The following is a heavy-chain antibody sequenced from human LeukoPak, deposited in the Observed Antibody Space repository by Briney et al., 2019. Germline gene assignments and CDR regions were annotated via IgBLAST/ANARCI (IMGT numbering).Heavy chain of an antibody. J-gene: IGHJ4*02. V-gene: IGHV1-8*01. CDR3: ARAAHRGNDH. CDR2: MNTNSGNT. D-gene: IGHD3-10*01. Sequence: ASVKVSCKASGYTFTSYDINWVRQAPGQGLEWMGWMNTNSGNTGYAQKFQGRVTMTRNTSISTAYMELSSLRSEDTAVYYCARAAHRGNDHWGQGTLVTVSS. CDR1: GYTFTSYD.